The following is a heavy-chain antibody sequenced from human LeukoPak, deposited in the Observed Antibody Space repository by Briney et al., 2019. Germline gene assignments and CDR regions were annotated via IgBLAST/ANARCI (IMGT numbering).Heavy chain of an antibody. V-gene: IGHV1-8*01. CDR2: MNPNSGNT. CDR3: AGNSGSYSNFDY. D-gene: IGHD1-26*01. Sequence: ASVKVSCKASGYTFTSYDINWVRQATGQGLEWMGWMNPNSGNTGYAQKFQGRVTMTRNTSISTAYMELSSLRSEDTAVYYCAGNSGSYSNFDYWGQGTLVTVSS. J-gene: IGHJ4*02. CDR1: GYTFTSYD.